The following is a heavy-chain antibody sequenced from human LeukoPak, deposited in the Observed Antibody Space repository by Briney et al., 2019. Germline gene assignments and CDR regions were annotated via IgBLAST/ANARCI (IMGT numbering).Heavy chain of an antibody. CDR3: AKEGGSYHFDY. J-gene: IGHJ4*02. V-gene: IGHV3-23*01. CDR1: GFTFSTSA. CDR2: ISGDGTNA. Sequence: GGSLRLSCAASGFTFSTSAMNWVRQAPGKGLEWVSAISGDGTNAYYPDSVKGRFTISRDNSKNAVFLQMNSLRAEDTAIYYCAKEGGSYHFDYWGQGTLVTVSS. D-gene: IGHD1-26*01.